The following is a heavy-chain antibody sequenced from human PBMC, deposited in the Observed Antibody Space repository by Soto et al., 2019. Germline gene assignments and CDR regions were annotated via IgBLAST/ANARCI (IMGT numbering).Heavy chain of an antibody. J-gene: IGHJ4*02. CDR1: GFTFSSYS. Sequence: EVQLVESGGGLVQPGGSLRLSCAASGFTFSSYSMNWVRQAPGKGLEWVSYISSSSSTIYYADSVKGRFTISRDNAKNSLYLQMNSLRDEDTAVYYCARDSIAVAGRSGGDYWGQGTLVTVSS. CDR2: ISSSSSTI. D-gene: IGHD6-19*01. CDR3: ARDSIAVAGRSGGDY. V-gene: IGHV3-48*02.